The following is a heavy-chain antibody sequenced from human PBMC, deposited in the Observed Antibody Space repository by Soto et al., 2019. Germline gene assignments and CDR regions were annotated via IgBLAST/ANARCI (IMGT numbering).Heavy chain of an antibody. Sequence: QVQLVESGGGVVQPGRSLRLSCAASGFTFSSYGMHWVRQAPGKGLEWVAVIWYDGSNKYYADSVKGRFTISRDNSKNTLYLQMNSLRAEDTAVYYCARAHSGSYFPGYWGQGTLVTVSS. CDR2: IWYDGSNK. D-gene: IGHD1-26*01. CDR1: GFTFSSYG. J-gene: IGHJ4*02. V-gene: IGHV3-33*01. CDR3: ARAHSGSYFPGY.